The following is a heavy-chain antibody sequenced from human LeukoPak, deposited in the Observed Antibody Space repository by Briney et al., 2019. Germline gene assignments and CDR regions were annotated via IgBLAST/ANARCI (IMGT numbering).Heavy chain of an antibody. V-gene: IGHV4-59*01. J-gene: IGHJ6*03. Sequence: SETLSLTCTVSGGSISSYYWSWIRQPPGKGLEWIGYIYYSGSTNYNPSLKSRVTISVDTSKNQFSLKLSSVTAADTAVYYCARDLIYCTNGVCSPRGDYYYYMDVWGKGTTVTVSS. CDR2: IYYSGST. D-gene: IGHD2-8*01. CDR3: ARDLIYCTNGVCSPRGDYYYYMDV. CDR1: GGSISSYY.